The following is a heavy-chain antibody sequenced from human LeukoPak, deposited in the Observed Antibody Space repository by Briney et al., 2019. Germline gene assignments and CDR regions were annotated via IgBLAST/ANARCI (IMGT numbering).Heavy chain of an antibody. CDR2: ITTSGSTI. J-gene: IGHJ6*03. CDR1: GFTFSSYE. Sequence: PGGSLRPSCAASGFTFSSYEMNWVSYITTSGSTIYYADSVKGRFTISRDNAKNALYLQMNSLRAEDTAVYYCARARSLLFMDVWGKGTTVTISS. V-gene: IGHV3-48*03. D-gene: IGHD3-10*01. CDR3: ARARSLLFMDV.